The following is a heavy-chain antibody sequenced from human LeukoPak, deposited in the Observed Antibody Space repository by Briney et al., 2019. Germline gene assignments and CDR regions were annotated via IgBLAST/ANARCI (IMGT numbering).Heavy chain of an antibody. J-gene: IGHJ4*02. V-gene: IGHV3-74*01. Sequence: QLGGPLRLSCAASGFTFSIDWMHWVRQAPGKGLVWVSRINTDGSITIYADSVKGRFTISRDNAKNTLHLQMNSLRAEDTAVYYCVRPCGYCCPGSCYCLESWGQGTLVTVSS. CDR3: VRPCGYCCPGSCYCLES. CDR2: INTDGSIT. CDR1: GFTFSIDW. D-gene: IGHD2-15*01.